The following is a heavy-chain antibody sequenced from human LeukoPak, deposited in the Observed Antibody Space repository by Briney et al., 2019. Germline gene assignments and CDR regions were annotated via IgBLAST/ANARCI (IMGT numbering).Heavy chain of an antibody. CDR3: ARVITGSTYGQFDY. J-gene: IGHJ4*02. CDR2: IKSDGSRT. V-gene: IGHV3-74*01. CDR1: GFTFSDYW. D-gene: IGHD5-18*01. Sequence: PGGALRLSCTASGFTFSDYWMHWVRQAPGKGLVWVSRIKSDGSRTNYADCVKGRFTISRDNAKNTVFLQMNSLRAEDAAVYYCARVITGSTYGQFDYWGQGALATVSS.